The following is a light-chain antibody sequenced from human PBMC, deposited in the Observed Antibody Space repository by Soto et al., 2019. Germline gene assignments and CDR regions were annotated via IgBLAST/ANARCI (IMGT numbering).Light chain of an antibody. V-gene: IGLV1-51*02. CDR3: GTWDSSLSAWV. J-gene: IGLJ3*02. CDR2: ENN. CDR1: SSNIGNNY. Sequence: QSVLTQPPSVSAAPGQKVTISCSGSSSNIGNNYVSWYQQLPGTAPKLLIYENNKRPSGIRDRFSGSKSGTSATRGITGLQTGDEADYYCGTWDSSLSAWVFGGGTKVTVL.